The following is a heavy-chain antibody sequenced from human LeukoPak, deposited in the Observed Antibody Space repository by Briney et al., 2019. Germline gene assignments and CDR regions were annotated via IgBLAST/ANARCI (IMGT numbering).Heavy chain of an antibody. V-gene: IGHV1-69*01. CDR1: GGTFSSYA. D-gene: IGHD2-2*01. Sequence: ASVKVSCKASGGTFSSYAISWVRQAPGQGIEWVGGIIPIFGTANYAQKFQGRVTITADESTSTAYVELSSLRSEDTAVYYCARDRLPAATTNYYYYYMDVWGKGTTVTVSS. J-gene: IGHJ6*03. CDR2: IIPIFGTA. CDR3: ARDRLPAATTNYYYYYMDV.